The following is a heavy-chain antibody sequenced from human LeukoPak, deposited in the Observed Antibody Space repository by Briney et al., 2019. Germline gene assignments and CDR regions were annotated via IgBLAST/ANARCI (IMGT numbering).Heavy chain of an antibody. V-gene: IGHV4-34*01. CDR2: INHSGST. CDR3: ARAAPRSPFDY. J-gene: IGHJ4*02. D-gene: IGHD6-25*01. CDR1: GGSFSGYY. Sequence: SETLCLTCAVYGGSFSGYYRSWIRQPPGKGLEWIGEINHSGSTNYNPSLKSRVTISVDTSKNQFSLKLSSVTAADTAVYYCARAAPRSPFDYWGQGTLVTVSS.